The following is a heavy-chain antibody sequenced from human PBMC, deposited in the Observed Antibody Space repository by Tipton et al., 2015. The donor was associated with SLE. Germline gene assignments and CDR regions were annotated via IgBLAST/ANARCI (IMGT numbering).Heavy chain of an antibody. CDR2: IYYSGST. J-gene: IGHJ4*02. CDR3: ARSFRGFDY. Sequence: LRLSCTVSGGSISSHYWSWIRQPPGKGLEWIGYIYYSGSTNYNPSLKSRVTISVDTSKNQFSLKLSSVTAADTAVYYCARSFRGFDYWGQGTLVTVSS. V-gene: IGHV4-59*11. CDR1: GGSISSHY. D-gene: IGHD3-10*01.